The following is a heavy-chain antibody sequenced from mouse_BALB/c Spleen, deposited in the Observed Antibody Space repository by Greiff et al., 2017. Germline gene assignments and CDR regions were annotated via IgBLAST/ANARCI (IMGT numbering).Heavy chain of an antibody. V-gene: IGHV1-80*01. CDR3: ARAEHDDGYFDY. CDR1: GYAFTSYW. Sequence: QVQLQQSGAELVRPGSSVKISCKASGYAFTSYWMNWVQQRPGQGLEWLGQIYPGGGSTKDNGKFKGKATLTADNTSSTAYMHLNSLTSEDSAVYYCARAEHDDGYFDYWGQGTTVTVSS. CDR2: IYPGGGST. J-gene: IGHJ2*01. D-gene: IGHD2-3*01.